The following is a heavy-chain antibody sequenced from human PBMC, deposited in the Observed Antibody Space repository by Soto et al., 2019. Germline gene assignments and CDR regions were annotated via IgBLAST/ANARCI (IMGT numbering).Heavy chain of an antibody. CDR1: GYTFTSYD. Sequence: ASVKVSCKASGYTFTSYDINWVRQATGQGLEWMGWMNPNSGNTGYAQKFQGRVTMTRNTSISTAYMELSSLRSEDTAVYYCARVGPPVVSYYYYGMDVWVQGTQVTVSS. D-gene: IGHD1-26*01. J-gene: IGHJ6*02. CDR3: ARVGPPVVSYYYYGMDV. CDR2: MNPNSGNT. V-gene: IGHV1-8*01.